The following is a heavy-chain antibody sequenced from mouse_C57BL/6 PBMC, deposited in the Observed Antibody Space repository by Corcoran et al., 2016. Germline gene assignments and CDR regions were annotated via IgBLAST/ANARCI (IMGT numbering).Heavy chain of an antibody. CDR3: ARSGYDGYLYYFDY. D-gene: IGHD2-3*01. CDR2: INPNNGGT. Sequence: EVQLQQSGPELVKPGASVKISCKASGYTFTDYYMNWVKQSHGKSLEWIGDINPNNGGTSYNQKFKGKATLTVDKSSSTAYMELRSLTSEDSAVYYCARSGYDGYLYYFDYWGQGTTLTVSS. V-gene: IGHV1-26*01. CDR1: GYTFTDYY. J-gene: IGHJ2*01.